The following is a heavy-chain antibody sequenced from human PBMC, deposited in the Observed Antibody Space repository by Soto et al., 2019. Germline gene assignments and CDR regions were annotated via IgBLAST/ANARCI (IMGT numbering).Heavy chain of an antibody. CDR3: AGVVNVGYYYYAMDV. CDR2: INGDGIST. CDR1: GFTFSSHW. V-gene: IGHV3-74*01. J-gene: IGHJ6*02. Sequence: PGGSLRLSCTASGFTFSSHWMDWVRQAPGKGPVWVSRINGDGISTNYAEFVQGQFTISRDNAKNTLYLQMNRLRVEDTGIYYCAGVVNVGYYYYAMDVWGQGTTVTVSS. D-gene: IGHD2-15*01.